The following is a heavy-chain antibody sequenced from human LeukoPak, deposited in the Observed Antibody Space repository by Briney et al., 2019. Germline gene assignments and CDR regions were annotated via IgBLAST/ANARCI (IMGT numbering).Heavy chain of an antibody. D-gene: IGHD2/OR15-2a*01. CDR3: ARNSAYSTSSGFNL. CDR1: SGSFSGYY. J-gene: IGHJ4*02. V-gene: IGHV4-34*01. CDR2: INKSGDI. Sequence: TSETLSLTCAVYSGSFSGYYWTWIRQPPGKGLEWIGEINKSGDINYNPSLKSRVTMAIDTSKSQISLWLSSVTAADTAVYYRARNSAYSTSSGFNLWGQGILVTVSS.